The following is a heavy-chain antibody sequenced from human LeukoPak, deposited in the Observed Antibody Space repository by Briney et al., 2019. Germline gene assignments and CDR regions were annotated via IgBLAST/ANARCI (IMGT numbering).Heavy chain of an antibody. V-gene: IGHV3-23*01. J-gene: IGHJ6*03. CDR2: ISGSGGST. CDR3: AKFGAVAGTWINYYYYYYMDV. D-gene: IGHD6-19*01. Sequence: GGSLRLSCAASGFTFSSYAMSWVRQAPGKGLEWVSAISGSGGSTYYAGSVKGRFTISRDNSKNTLYLQMNSLRAEDTAVYYCAKFGAVAGTWINYYYYYYMDVWGKGTTVTVSS. CDR1: GFTFSSYA.